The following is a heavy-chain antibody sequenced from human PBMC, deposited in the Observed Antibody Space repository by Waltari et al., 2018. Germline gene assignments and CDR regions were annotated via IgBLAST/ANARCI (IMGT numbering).Heavy chain of an antibody. CDR2: ISSSGDIT. V-gene: IGHV3-48*01. Sequence: EVQLVESGGGLVQPGGSLRLSCAASGFTFSTYNFNWVRQAPGRGLKWVSFISSSGDITYYTDSVKGRLTISRDIAKNSLYLQMNSLRVEDTAVYYCAREGSGFDPWGQGTLVTVSS. CDR3: AREGSGFDP. CDR1: GFTFSTYN. J-gene: IGHJ5*02.